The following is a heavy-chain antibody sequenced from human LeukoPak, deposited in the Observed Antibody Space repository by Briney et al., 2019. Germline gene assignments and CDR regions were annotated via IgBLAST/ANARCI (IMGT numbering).Heavy chain of an antibody. CDR2: IIPILGIA. Sequence: GASVKVSCKASGGTFSSYAISWVRQAPGQGLEWMGRIIPILGIANYAQKFQGRVTITADKSTSTAYMELSSLRSEDTAVYYCAREQGMYSSSWYDYWGQRTLVTVSS. CDR3: AREQGMYSSSWYDY. V-gene: IGHV1-69*04. J-gene: IGHJ4*02. D-gene: IGHD6-13*01. CDR1: GGTFSSYA.